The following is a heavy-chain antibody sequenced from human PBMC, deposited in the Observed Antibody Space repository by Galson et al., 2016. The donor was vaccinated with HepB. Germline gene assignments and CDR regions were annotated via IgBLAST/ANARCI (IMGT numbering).Heavy chain of an antibody. Sequence: LEWVSYISESDDITKYADSVKGRFTISRDNAKNSLYLHMDSLRVGDTAVYYCARDHPASFGGPDGFHFYGMDVWGQGTTVTVSS. CDR3: ARDHPASFGGPDGFHFYGMDV. V-gene: IGHV3-11*01. D-gene: IGHD2-15*01. CDR2: ISESDDIT. J-gene: IGHJ6*02.